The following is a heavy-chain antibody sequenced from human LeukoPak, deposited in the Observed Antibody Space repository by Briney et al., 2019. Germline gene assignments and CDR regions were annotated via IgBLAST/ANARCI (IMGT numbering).Heavy chain of an antibody. Sequence: PGGSLRLSCAASGFTFSSYSMNWVRQAPGKGLEWVSYISSSSSTIYYADSVKGRFTISRDNAKNSLYLQMNSLRAEDTAVYYCANLAYCGGDCYPRGAFDIWGQGTMVTVSS. D-gene: IGHD2-21*02. CDR1: GFTFSSYS. J-gene: IGHJ3*02. CDR3: ANLAYCGGDCYPRGAFDI. CDR2: ISSSSSTI. V-gene: IGHV3-48*01.